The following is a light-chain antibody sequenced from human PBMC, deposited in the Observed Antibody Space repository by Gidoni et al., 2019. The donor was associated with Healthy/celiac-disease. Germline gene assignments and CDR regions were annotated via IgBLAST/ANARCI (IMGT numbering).Light chain of an antibody. CDR2: WAS. CDR1: QSVLYSSNNKNY. J-gene: IGKJ2*01. Sequence: DIVMTQPPDSLAVSLGERATIKCKSSQSVLYSSNNKNYLAWYQQKPGQPPKLLIYWASTRESGVPDRFSGSGSGTDFTLTISSLQAEDVAVYYCQQYYSTPRTFGQGTKLEIK. CDR3: QQYYSTPRT. V-gene: IGKV4-1*01.